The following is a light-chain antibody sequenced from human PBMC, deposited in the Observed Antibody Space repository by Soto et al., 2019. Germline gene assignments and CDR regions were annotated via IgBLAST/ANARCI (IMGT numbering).Light chain of an antibody. CDR1: QSISSW. CDR3: QQYNDSFPYT. CDR2: KAS. J-gene: IGKJ2*01. Sequence: DIQMTQTPSTRSASVGDRVTITCRARQSISSWLAWYQQKPGTAPKLLNYKASTLESGVPSRFSGIGSGTEFTLSVSSLQPDDFATYYCQQYNDSFPYTFGQGTKLEIK. V-gene: IGKV1-5*03.